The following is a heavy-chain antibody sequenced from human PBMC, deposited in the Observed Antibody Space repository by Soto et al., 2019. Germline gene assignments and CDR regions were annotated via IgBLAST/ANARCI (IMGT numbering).Heavy chain of an antibody. J-gene: IGHJ6*02. V-gene: IGHV3-15*07. CDR2: IKSKTDGGTT. D-gene: IGHD6-13*01. CDR3: TTDPWAIAAAGLYYYYGMDV. Sequence: PGGSLRLSCAASGFTFSNAWMSWVRQAPGKGLEWVGRIKSKTDGGTTDYAAPVKGRFTISRDDSKNTLYLQMNSLKTEDTAVYYCTTDPWAIAAAGLYYYYGMDVWGQGTTVTVSS. CDR1: GFTFSNAW.